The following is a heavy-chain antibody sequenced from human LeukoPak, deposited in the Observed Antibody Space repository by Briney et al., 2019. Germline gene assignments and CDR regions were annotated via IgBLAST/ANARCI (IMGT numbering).Heavy chain of an antibody. Sequence: PSETLSLTCTVSGGFISGYYWNWIRQSPGKGLEWIGYIFYTGDTDYNPSLRSRVTMSVDRSNNRFSLQLASVTTADSAFYYCARAYRLTSPRGFDPWGPGILVTVSS. J-gene: IGHJ5*02. D-gene: IGHD3-16*02. CDR2: IFYTGDT. V-gene: IGHV4-59*01. CDR3: ARAYRLTSPRGFDP. CDR1: GGFISGYY.